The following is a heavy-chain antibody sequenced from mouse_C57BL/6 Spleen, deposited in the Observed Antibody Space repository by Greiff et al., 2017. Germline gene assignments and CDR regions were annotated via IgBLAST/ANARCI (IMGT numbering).Heavy chain of an antibody. CDR2: IYPGDGDT. D-gene: IGHD1-1*01. J-gene: IGHJ2*01. V-gene: IGHV1-82*01. CDR3: ARSGFITTVVADS. Sequence: VQLQQSGPELVKPGASVKISCKASGYAFSSSWMNWVKQRPGKGLEWIGRIYPGDGDTNYNGKFKGKATLTADKSSSAAYMQLSSLTSEDSAVYFCARSGFITTVVADSWGQGTTLTVSS. CDR1: GYAFSSSW.